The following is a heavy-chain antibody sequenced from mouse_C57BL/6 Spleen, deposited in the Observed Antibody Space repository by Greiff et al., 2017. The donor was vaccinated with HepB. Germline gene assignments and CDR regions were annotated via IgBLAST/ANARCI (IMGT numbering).Heavy chain of an antibody. Sequence: DVKLLESGGGLVKPGGSLKLSCAASGFTFSDYGMHWVRQAPEKGLECVAYISSGSSTIYYADTVKGRFTISRDNAKNTLFLQMTSLRSEDTAMYYCARRDGYYLFDYWGQGTTLTVSS. CDR3: ARRDGYYLFDY. CDR1: GFTFSDYG. V-gene: IGHV5-17*01. D-gene: IGHD2-3*01. J-gene: IGHJ2*01. CDR2: ISSGSSTI.